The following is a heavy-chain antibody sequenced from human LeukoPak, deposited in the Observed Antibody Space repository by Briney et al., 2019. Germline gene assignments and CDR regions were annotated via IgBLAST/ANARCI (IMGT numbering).Heavy chain of an antibody. CDR2: ISSSGSTI. Sequence: GGSLRLSCAASGFTFSSYEMNWVRQAPGKGLEWVSYISSSGSTICYADSVQGRFTISRDNAQNSLYLQMSSLRAEDTAVYYCANILPPRGLQKDYYYYYGMDVWGQGTTVTVSS. CDR1: GFTFSSYE. V-gene: IGHV3-48*03. CDR3: ANILPPRGLQKDYYYYYGMDV. D-gene: IGHD3-9*01. J-gene: IGHJ6*02.